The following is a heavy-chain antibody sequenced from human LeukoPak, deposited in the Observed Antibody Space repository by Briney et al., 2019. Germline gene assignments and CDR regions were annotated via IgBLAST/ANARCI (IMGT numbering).Heavy chain of an antibody. J-gene: IGHJ4*02. Sequence: GSSVEVSCKASGGTFRSFAISWVRQAPGQGLEWMGGIIPIFRTANYAQKFQGRVTITADESTSTAYMELSSLRSEDTAVYYCARALRYYSDSSGYAFDYWGQGTLVTVSS. CDR1: GGTFRSFA. CDR3: ARALRYYSDSSGYAFDY. V-gene: IGHV1-69*01. D-gene: IGHD3-22*01. CDR2: IIPIFRTA.